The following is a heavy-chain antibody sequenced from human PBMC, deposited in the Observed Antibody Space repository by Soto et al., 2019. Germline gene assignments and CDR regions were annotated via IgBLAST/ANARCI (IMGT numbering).Heavy chain of an antibody. V-gene: IGHV3-7*01. CDR2: IKQDGSEK. CDR3: ARDAYSSGWSPGAFDI. D-gene: IGHD6-19*01. J-gene: IGHJ3*02. Sequence: PGGSLRLSCAASGFTFSSYWMSWVRQAPGKGLEWVANIKQDGSEKYYVDSVKGRFTISRDNAKDSLYLQMNSLRAEDTAVYYCARDAYSSGWSPGAFDIWGQGTMVTVSS. CDR1: GFTFSSYW.